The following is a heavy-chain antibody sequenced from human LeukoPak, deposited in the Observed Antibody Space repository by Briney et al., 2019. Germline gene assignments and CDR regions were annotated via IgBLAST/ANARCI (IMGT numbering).Heavy chain of an antibody. Sequence: PGRSLRLSCAASGFTFSSYAMHWVRQAPGKGLEWVAVISYDGSNKYYADSVKGRFTISRDNSKSTLYLQMNSLRVDDTAIYYCARDGGSLTLSRTGNYFDSWGQGTLLTVSS. CDR2: ISYDGSNK. J-gene: IGHJ4*02. V-gene: IGHV3-30-3*01. CDR1: GFTFSSYA. D-gene: IGHD3-16*01. CDR3: ARDGGSLTLSRTGNYFDS.